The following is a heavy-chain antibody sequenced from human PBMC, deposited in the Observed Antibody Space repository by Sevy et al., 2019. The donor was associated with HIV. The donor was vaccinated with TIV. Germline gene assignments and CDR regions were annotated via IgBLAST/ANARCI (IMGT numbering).Heavy chain of an antibody. CDR2: IIPRVGLT. V-gene: IGHV1-69*10. Sequence: ASVKVSCKASGGSLSNYGMNWVRQAPGQGLEWTGGIIPRVGLTNYAQKFQDRVTITADESTNTVYIEVRRLTSEDKGVYYCASVRPCGGDCYYFDSWGQGTLVTVSS. D-gene: IGHD2-21*01. CDR1: GGSLSNYG. CDR3: ASVRPCGGDCYYFDS. J-gene: IGHJ4*02.